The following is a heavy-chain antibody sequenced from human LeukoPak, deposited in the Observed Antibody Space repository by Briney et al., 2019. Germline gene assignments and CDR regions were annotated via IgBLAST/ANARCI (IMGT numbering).Heavy chain of an antibody. V-gene: IGHV3-7*01. CDR3: ARPDGDKGGPADY. CDR2: IKYDGAEK. D-gene: IGHD4-17*01. CDR1: GFTFRDYW. J-gene: IGHJ4*02. Sequence: GGSLRLSCAGSGFTFRDYWMTWVRQAPGKGLECVATIKYDGAEKYYEDSVKGRFTISRDDAKKSLYLQMNSLRAEDTALYYCARPDGDKGGPADYWGQGTLDTVSS.